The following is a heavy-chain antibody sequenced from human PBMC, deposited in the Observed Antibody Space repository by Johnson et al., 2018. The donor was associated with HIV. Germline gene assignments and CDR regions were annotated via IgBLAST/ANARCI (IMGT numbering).Heavy chain of an antibody. CDR3: ARGQGYYYDSSGPTLNAFDI. V-gene: IGHV3-7*01. CDR1: GFTFSSYW. Sequence: VQLVESGGGLVQPGGSLRLSCAASGFTFSSYWMSWVRQAPGKGLEWVANIKQDGSNKYYADSVKGRFTISRDNSKNPLYLQMNSLRAEDTAVYYCARGQGYYYDSSGPTLNAFDIWGQGTMVTVSS. CDR2: IKQDGSNK. J-gene: IGHJ3*02. D-gene: IGHD3-22*01.